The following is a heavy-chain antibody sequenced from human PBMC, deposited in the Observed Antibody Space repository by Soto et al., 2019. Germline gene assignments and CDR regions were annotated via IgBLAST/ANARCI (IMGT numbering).Heavy chain of an antibody. Sequence: QVQLVQSGAEVKKPGASVKVSCKASGYTFTSYGISWVRQAPGQGLEWMGWISAYNGNTNYAQKLQGRVTMTTDTSPSTAYMELGGLRSGDTAGYYWAGAFGSSGGGDWFDPWGQGTLVTVSS. D-gene: IGHD6-6*01. CDR1: GYTFTSYG. CDR3: AGAFGSSGGGDWFDP. J-gene: IGHJ5*02. CDR2: ISAYNGNT. V-gene: IGHV1-18*01.